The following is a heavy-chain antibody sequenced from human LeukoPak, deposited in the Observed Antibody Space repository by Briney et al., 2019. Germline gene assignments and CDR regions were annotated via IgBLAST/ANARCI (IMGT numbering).Heavy chain of an antibody. CDR2: INPNSAGT. CDR3: SRALLSMYYYMDV. D-gene: IGHD2-8*01. J-gene: IGHJ6*03. V-gene: IGHV1-2*02. Sequence: GASVKVSCKASVYTFTGYCMHCVRQAPGQGLEWMGWINPNSAGTNYAQKFQGRVTMTRDTSISTAYMELSRLRSDDTAVYYCSRALLSMYYYMDVWGKGTTVTVSS. CDR1: VYTFTGYC.